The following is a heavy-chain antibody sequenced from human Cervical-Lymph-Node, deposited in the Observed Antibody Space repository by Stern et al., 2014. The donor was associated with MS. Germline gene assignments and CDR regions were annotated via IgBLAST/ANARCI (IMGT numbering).Heavy chain of an antibody. J-gene: IGHJ4*02. V-gene: IGHV5-51*01. CDR2: IYPYDSDT. CDR1: GYSFTIYY. Sequence: VQLVQSGAEVKKPGESLKISCKLSGYSFTIYYIAWVRQMPGKGLEWMGVIYPYDSDTTYSPSFQGQVTISADKSITTAYLQWSSLRASDTATYYCARHVQGFDYWGQGTLVTVSS. CDR3: ARHVQGFDY.